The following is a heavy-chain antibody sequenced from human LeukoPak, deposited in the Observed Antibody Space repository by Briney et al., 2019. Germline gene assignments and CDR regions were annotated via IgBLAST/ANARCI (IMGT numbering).Heavy chain of an antibody. CDR2: ISGYNGNT. D-gene: IGHD2-15*01. CDR3: ARGLSCSGNTCYAAHFDS. J-gene: IGHJ4*02. Sequence: ASVKVSCKASGDTFTTYGITWVRQAPGQGLEWMGWISGYNGNTEYTQKFQGRVAMTRDTSTSTAYMELRSLRSDDTAVYYCARGLSCSGNTCYAAHFDSWGQGTLVTVSS. V-gene: IGHV1-18*01. CDR1: GDTFTTYG.